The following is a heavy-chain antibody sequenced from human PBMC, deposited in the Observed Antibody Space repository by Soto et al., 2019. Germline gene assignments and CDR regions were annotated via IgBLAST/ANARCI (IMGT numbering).Heavy chain of an antibody. Sequence: LRLTCAASGFTFSSYGMHWVRQAPCKGLEWVAVISYDGSNKYYADSVKGRFTISRDNSKNTLYLQMNSLRAEDTAVYYCAKDPLAQQLVVTLDYWGQGTLVTVS. D-gene: IGHD6-13*01. CDR1: GFTFSSYG. J-gene: IGHJ4*02. V-gene: IGHV3-30*18. CDR2: ISYDGSNK. CDR3: AKDPLAQQLVVTLDY.